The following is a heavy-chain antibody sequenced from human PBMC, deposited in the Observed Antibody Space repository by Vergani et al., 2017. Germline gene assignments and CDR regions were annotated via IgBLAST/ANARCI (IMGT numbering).Heavy chain of an antibody. J-gene: IGHJ5*02. D-gene: IGHD3-16*02. CDR1: GYTFTSYA. V-gene: IGHV7-4-1*01. CDR3: ARGRVPFTFGGVIAHNWFDP. Sequence: QVQLVQSGSELKTPGASVKVSCKASGYTFTSYAMNWVRQAPGQGLEWMGWINTNTGNPTYAQGFTGRFVFSLDTSVSTAYLQICSLKAEDTAVYYCARGRVPFTFGGVIAHNWFDPWGQGTLVTVSS. CDR2: INTNTGNP.